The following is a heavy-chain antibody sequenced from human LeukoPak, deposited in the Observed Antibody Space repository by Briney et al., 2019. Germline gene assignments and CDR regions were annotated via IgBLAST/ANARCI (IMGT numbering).Heavy chain of an antibody. CDR3: ASETLKYYYDSSGYYGPVPNWFDP. CDR1: GFTVSSNY. Sequence: GGSLRLSCAASGFTVSSNYMSWVRQAPGKGLEWVSVIYSGGSTYYADSVKGRFTISRHNSKNTLYLQMNSLRAEDTAVYYCASETLKYYYDSSGYYGPVPNWFDPWGQGTLVTVSS. CDR2: IYSGGST. V-gene: IGHV3-53*04. J-gene: IGHJ5*02. D-gene: IGHD3-22*01.